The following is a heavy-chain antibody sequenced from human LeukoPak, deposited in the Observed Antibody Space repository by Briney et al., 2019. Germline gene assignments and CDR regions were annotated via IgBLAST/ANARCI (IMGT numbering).Heavy chain of an antibody. CDR1: GYTFTSYY. Sequence: ASVKVSCKASGYTFTSYYMHWVRQAHGQGLEWMGLINPSGGSTSYAQKFQGRVTMTRDTSTSTVYMELSSLRSEDTAVYYCARDQGGSYYYDYWGQGTLVTVSS. D-gene: IGHD1-26*01. J-gene: IGHJ4*02. CDR3: ARDQGGSYYYDY. CDR2: INPSGGST. V-gene: IGHV1-46*01.